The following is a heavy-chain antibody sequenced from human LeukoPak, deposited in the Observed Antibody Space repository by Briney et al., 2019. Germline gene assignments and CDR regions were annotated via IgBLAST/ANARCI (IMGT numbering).Heavy chain of an antibody. CDR2: IRNDGNYE. CDR1: GFTFSYYD. D-gene: IGHD6-19*01. CDR3: AKDPGAWFAEPTPALGC. J-gene: IGHJ4*02. Sequence: GGSLRLSCAASGFTFSYYDMHWVRQAPGKGLEWVAYIRNDGNYEQYADSVKGRFTISRDNSNGILYLQKNSLRAEDTALYFCAKDPGAWFAEPTPALGCWGQGTLVNVSS. V-gene: IGHV3-30*02.